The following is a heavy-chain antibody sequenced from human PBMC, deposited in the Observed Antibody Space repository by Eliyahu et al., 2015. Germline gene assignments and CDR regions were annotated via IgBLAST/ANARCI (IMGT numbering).Heavy chain of an antibody. CDR2: IIPIFGTA. V-gene: IGHV1-69*01. Sequence: EVKKPGSSVKVSCKASGGTFSSQSIDWVRQAPGQGLQWMGGIIPIFGTANYAQKFQGRVTITADESTSTAYMELISLRSEDTAVYYCARGPETKSAYYYNYWGQGTLVTVSS. CDR3: ARGPETKSAYYYNY. J-gene: IGHJ4*02. CDR1: GGTFSSQS. D-gene: IGHD3-22*01.